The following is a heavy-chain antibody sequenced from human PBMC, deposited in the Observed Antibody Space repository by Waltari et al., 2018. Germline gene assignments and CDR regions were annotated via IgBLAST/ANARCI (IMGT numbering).Heavy chain of an antibody. CDR2: IRNDETTL. J-gene: IGHJ6*02. D-gene: IGHD3-10*01. Sequence: EEQLLESGGGLVQPGDSLRLSCAASGFRFSNYWMNWVRQAPGKGLVWVGGIRNDETTLTYTDAVKGRFTISRDNAKNTVYLQMKRLRADDTAVYYCARLAPRTYRSPVPGRHYYYGMDVWGQGTTVTVSS. CDR3: ARLAPRTYRSPVPGRHYYYGMDV. CDR1: GFRFSNYW. V-gene: IGHV3-74*03.